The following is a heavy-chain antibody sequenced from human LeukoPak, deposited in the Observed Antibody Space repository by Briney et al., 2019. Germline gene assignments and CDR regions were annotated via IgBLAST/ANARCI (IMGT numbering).Heavy chain of an antibody. CDR2: IYYSGST. J-gene: IGHJ4*02. CDR1: GGSISSGDYY. CDR3: ASGLDYGDSFDY. Sequence: MPSQTLSLTCTVSGGSISSGDYYWSWIRQPPGKGLEWIGYIYYSGSTYYNPSLKSRVTISVDTSKNQFSLKLSSVTAADTAVYYCASGLDYGDSFDYWGQGTLVTVSS. V-gene: IGHV4-30-4*01. D-gene: IGHD4-17*01.